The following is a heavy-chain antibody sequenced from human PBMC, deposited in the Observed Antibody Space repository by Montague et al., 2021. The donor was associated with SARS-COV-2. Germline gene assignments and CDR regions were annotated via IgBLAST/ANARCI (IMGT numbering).Heavy chain of an antibody. Sequence: SETLSLTCTVSGDSISTSYWAWIRQPPGKGLEWIGYVYYSGRSSYNYSLKSRVTISVDTSKNQVPLNLRSVTAADTAVYFCVRADRRDPDTPHLYDSKGMDYWGQGTTVTVSS. D-gene: IGHD2/OR15-2a*01. CDR2: VYYSGRS. J-gene: IGHJ4*02. V-gene: IGHV4-59*01. CDR1: GDSISTSY. CDR3: VRADRRDPDTPHLYDSKGMDY.